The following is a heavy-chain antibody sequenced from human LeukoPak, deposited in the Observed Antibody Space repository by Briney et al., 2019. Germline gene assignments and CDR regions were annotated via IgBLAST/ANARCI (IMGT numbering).Heavy chain of an antibody. CDR1: GFTFSTYA. CDR3: ATQEEILYGDEIGPFDY. Sequence: GGSLRLSCEGSGFTFSTYAMSWVRQAPGKGLEWVSGIGGGGNTYYADSVKGRFTISRDNSKNTLYLQMNSLRAEDTAVYYCATQEEILYGDEIGPFDYWGQGTLVTVSS. J-gene: IGHJ4*02. V-gene: IGHV3-23*01. D-gene: IGHD4-17*01. CDR2: IGGGGNT.